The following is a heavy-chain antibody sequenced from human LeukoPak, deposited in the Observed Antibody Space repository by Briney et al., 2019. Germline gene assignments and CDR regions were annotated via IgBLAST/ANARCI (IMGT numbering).Heavy chain of an antibody. Sequence: GGSLRLSCATSGFTFSSYAMYWVRQAPGKGLEWVSGIFGSGGSTHYADSVKGRFTISRDNSKSTLYLQMNSLRGEDTAVYYCAKGAATGQVDWFDPWGQGTLVTVSS. V-gene: IGHV3-23*01. D-gene: IGHD6-13*01. CDR1: GFTFSSYA. J-gene: IGHJ5*02. CDR2: IFGSGGST. CDR3: AKGAATGQVDWFDP.